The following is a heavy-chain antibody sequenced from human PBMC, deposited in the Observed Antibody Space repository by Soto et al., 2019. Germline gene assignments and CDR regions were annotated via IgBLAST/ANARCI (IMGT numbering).Heavy chain of an antibody. J-gene: IGHJ4*02. D-gene: IGHD2-15*01. CDR1: GIVFSDY. V-gene: IGHV3-11*04. Sequence: PGGSLRLSCAASGIVFSDYMSWVRQAPGKGLEWLSYISGSGRTIYSADSVKGRFTISRDNAKNSLYLQMNNVRVEDTGVYYCARDLGVAVATLTLDYWGRGTLVTVSS. CDR3: ARDLGVAVATLTLDY. CDR2: ISGSGRTI.